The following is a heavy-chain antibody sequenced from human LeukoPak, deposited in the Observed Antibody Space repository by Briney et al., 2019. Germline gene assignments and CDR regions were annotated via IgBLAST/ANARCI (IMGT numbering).Heavy chain of an antibody. CDR1: GGTISSYA. CDR3: ARDPKSFDWLRVHWFDP. D-gene: IGHD3-9*01. V-gene: IGHV1-69*13. Sequence: SVKVSCKASGGTISSYAISWVRQAPGQGLEWMGGIIPIFGTANYAQKFQGRVTITADESTSTAYMELSSLRSEDTAVYYCARDPKSFDWLRVHWFDPWGQGTLVTVSS. CDR2: IIPIFGTA. J-gene: IGHJ5*02.